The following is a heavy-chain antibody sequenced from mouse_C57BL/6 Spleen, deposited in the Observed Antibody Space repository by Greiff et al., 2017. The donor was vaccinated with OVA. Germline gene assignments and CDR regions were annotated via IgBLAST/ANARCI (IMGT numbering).Heavy chain of an antibody. CDR1: GYTFTSYW. V-gene: IGHV1-53*01. J-gene: IGHJ3*01. D-gene: IGHD2-5*01. CDR3: ARVYYSNYGFAY. Sequence: QVQLKQPGTELVKPGASVKLSCKASGYTFTSYWMHWVKQRPGQGLEWIGNINPSNGGTNYNEKFKSKATLTVDKSSSTAYMQLSSLTSVYSAVYYCARVYYSNYGFAYWGQGTLVTVSA. CDR2: INPSNGGT.